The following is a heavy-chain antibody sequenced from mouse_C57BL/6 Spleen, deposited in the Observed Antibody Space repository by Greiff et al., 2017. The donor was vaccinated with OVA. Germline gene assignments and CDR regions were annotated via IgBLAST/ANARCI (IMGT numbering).Heavy chain of an antibody. J-gene: IGHJ3*01. CDR3: TRFSRGFAY. CDR2: IDPENGDT. V-gene: IGHV14-4*01. CDR1: GFNIKDDY. Sequence: DVKLVESGAELVRPGASVKLSCTASGFNIKDDYMHWVKQRPEQGLEWIGWIDPENGDTEYASKFQGKATITADTSSNTAYLQLSSLTSEDTAVYYCTRFSRGFAYWGQGTLVTVSA.